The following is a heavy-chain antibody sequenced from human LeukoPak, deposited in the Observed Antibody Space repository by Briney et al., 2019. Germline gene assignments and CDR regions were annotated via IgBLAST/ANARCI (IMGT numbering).Heavy chain of an antibody. CDR1: GGSISSYY. D-gene: IGHD5-18*01. Sequence: SETLSLTCTVSGGSISSYYWSWIRQPPGKGLEWIGYIYYSGSTNYYPSLKSRVTISVDRSKNQFSLKLSSVTAADTAVYYCAREGPGYSFDYWGQGTLVTVSS. J-gene: IGHJ4*02. CDR3: AREGPGYSFDY. CDR2: IYYSGST. V-gene: IGHV4-59*12.